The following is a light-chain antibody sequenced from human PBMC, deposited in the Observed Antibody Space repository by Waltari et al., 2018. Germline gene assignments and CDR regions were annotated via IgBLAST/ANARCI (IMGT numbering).Light chain of an antibody. CDR1: QDIGPY. CDR3: QQYATYHT. V-gene: IGKV1-5*03. J-gene: IGKJ2*01. Sequence: DIQMTQSPSTLSASVGDRVPITCRASQDIGPYLAWYQQKPGKAPNLLIYKSSILESGVPSRFSGSGSGTEFTLTITSLQPDDFATYYCQQYATYHTFGQGTKLEI. CDR2: KSS.